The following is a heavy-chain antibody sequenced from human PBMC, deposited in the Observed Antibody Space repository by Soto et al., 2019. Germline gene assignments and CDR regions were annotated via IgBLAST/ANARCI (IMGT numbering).Heavy chain of an antibody. D-gene: IGHD4-17*01. V-gene: IGHV4-31*11. Sequence: QVVLQESGPGLVKPSQTISLTCAVSGDSISSGGYYWSWLRQRPGKGLEWIAFIYHSGTTYFNLSLKSRIIISMDTSRNQFSLSLSSVTAADSAVYYCASRHDFGDYPEGFDIWGQGTMVTVAS. CDR3: ASRHDFGDYPEGFDI. J-gene: IGHJ3*02. CDR2: IYHSGTT. CDR1: GDSISSGGYY.